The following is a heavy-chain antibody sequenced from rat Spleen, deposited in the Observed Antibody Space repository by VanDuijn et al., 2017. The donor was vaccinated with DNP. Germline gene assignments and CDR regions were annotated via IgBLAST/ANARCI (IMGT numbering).Heavy chain of an antibody. CDR1: GFTFSDYY. CDR2: ISYDGGST. J-gene: IGHJ2*01. D-gene: IGHD1-7*01. CDR3: ARRRYGYGLFDY. V-gene: IGHV5-22*01. Sequence: EVQLVESGGGLVQPGRSLKLSCAASGFTFSDYYMAWVRQAPTKGLEWVAYISYDGGSTNYGDSVKGRFTISRDTAKSTLYLQMNSLRSEDTATYYCARRRYGYGLFDYWGQGVMVTVSS.